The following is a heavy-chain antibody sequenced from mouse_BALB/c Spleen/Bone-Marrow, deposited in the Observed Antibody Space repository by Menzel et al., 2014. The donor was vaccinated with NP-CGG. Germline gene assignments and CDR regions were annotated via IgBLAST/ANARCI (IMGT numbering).Heavy chain of an antibody. J-gene: IGHJ4*01. D-gene: IGHD1-1*01. Sequence: EVQRVESGGGLVQPGGSLKLSCAASGFTFSSYGMSWARQTPDKRLELVATINSNGGSTYYPDSVKGRFTISRDNAKNTLYLQMSSLKSEDTAMYYCARDYYGSSYAMDYWGQGTSVTVSS. CDR2: INSNGGST. CDR1: GFTFSSYG. V-gene: IGHV5-6-3*01. CDR3: ARDYYGSSYAMDY.